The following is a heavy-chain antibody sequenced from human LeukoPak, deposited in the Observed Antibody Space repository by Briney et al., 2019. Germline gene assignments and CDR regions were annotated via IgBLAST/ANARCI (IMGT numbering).Heavy chain of an antibody. CDR3: ARVPGNSYGGNSVYSYFDY. CDR2: ISAYNGNT. V-gene: IGHV1-18*01. J-gene: IGHJ4*02. CDR1: GYTFTSYG. Sequence: GASVKVSCKASGYTFTSYGISWVRRGPGQGLECMGWISAYNGNTNYAQKLQGRVTMTTDTSTSTAYMELRSLRSDDTAVYYCARVPGNSYGGNSVYSYFDYWGQGTLVTVSS. D-gene: IGHD4-23*01.